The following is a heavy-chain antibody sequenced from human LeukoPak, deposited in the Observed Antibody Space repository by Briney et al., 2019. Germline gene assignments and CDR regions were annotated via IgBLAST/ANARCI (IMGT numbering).Heavy chain of an antibody. D-gene: IGHD3-3*01. Sequence: SETLSLTCTVSGGSISSYYWSWIRQPPGKGLEWIGYIYYSGSTNYNPSLKSRVTISVDTSKNQFSLKLSSVTAADTAVYYCAAPRFLEWLLADYFDYWGQGTLVTVSS. J-gene: IGHJ4*02. V-gene: IGHV4-59*01. CDR2: IYYSGST. CDR1: GGSISSYY. CDR3: AAPRFLEWLLADYFDY.